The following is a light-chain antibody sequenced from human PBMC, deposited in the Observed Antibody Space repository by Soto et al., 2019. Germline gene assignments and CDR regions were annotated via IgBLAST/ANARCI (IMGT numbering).Light chain of an antibody. CDR3: QHYDNAPLT. J-gene: IGKJ4*01. V-gene: IGKV3-20*01. CDR1: QSINSRY. CDR2: GAS. Sequence: EVVLTQSPDTLSLSPGERAILSCKASQSINSRYLAWYQQKHGQAPRLLISGASSRAAGVPDRFSGSGSGTDFTLIINRLEAEDFAVYYCQHYDNAPLTFGGGTKVEI.